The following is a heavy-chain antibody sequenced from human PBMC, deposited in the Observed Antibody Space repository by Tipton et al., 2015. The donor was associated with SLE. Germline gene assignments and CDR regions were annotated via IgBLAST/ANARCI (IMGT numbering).Heavy chain of an antibody. D-gene: IGHD1-26*01. Sequence: LRLSCAVSGYSIISGYYWGWIRQSPGKGLEWIGNIYHSGSTFYNPSLKRRVTISLDTSKNQFSLRLTSVTAADTAVYYCARTLGAIAHTVYDAFDIWGQGKMVTVSS. J-gene: IGHJ3*02. CDR1: GYSIISGYY. CDR2: IYHSGST. V-gene: IGHV4-38-2*01. CDR3: ARTLGAIAHTVYDAFDI.